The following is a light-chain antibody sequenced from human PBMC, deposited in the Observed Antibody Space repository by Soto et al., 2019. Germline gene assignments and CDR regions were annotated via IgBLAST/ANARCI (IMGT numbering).Light chain of an antibody. CDR3: QRHNYYREA. J-gene: IGKJ1*01. Sequence: DIQMSQSPSTLSGSVGDRVSITCRASQTISSWFSCYQQKPFKAPKLLIYNASTLKIGFPSRFSGSGSWTEITLTISIRRPDDFASDNYQRHNYYREAFGQGTKVDIK. V-gene: IGKV1-5*03. CDR2: NAS. CDR1: QTISSW.